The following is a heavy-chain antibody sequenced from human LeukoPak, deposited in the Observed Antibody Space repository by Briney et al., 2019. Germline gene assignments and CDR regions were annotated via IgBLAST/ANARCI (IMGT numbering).Heavy chain of an antibody. CDR1: RGSVSSSTYY. Sequence: SETLSLTCTVSRGSVSSSTYYWRWVRQPPGKGLEWIASIYYTGSTYYNPSLKNRVTITLDLSKNEFFLTMTSVTAADTAVYFCTAEKNGSPHYWGQGTQVTVSS. V-gene: IGHV4-39*07. J-gene: IGHJ4*02. CDR3: TAEKNGSPHY. D-gene: IGHD2-8*01. CDR2: IYYTGST.